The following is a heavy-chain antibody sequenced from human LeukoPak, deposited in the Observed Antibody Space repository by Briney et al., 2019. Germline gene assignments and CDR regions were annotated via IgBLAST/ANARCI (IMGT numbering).Heavy chain of an antibody. CDR3: ARGYCSSTSCYGTYYYYMDV. Sequence: ASVKVSCKASGYTITGYYMHWVRQAPGQGLEWMGWINPNSGGTNYAQKFQGRVTMTRDTSISTAYMELSRLRSDDTAVYYCARGYCSSTSCYGTYYYYMDVWGRGTTVTVSS. D-gene: IGHD2-2*01. CDR1: GYTITGYY. J-gene: IGHJ6*03. V-gene: IGHV1-2*02. CDR2: INPNSGGT.